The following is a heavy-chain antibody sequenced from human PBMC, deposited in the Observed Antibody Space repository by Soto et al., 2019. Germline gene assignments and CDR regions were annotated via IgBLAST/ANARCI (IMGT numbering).Heavy chain of an antibody. V-gene: IGHV1-69*08. Sequence: QVQLVQSGAEVKKPGSSVKVSCKASGGTFSSYTISWVRQAPGQGLEWMGRIIPILGIANYAQKFQGRVTITADKSTSTAYMELISLRSEDTAVYYCSRDSLGTNWFAPWCQGTLVTVSS. J-gene: IGHJ5*02. CDR1: GGTFSSYT. CDR2: IIPILGIA. CDR3: SRDSLGTNWFAP.